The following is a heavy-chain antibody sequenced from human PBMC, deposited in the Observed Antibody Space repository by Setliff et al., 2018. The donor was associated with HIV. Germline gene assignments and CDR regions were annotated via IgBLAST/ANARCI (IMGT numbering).Heavy chain of an antibody. J-gene: IGHJ6*03. CDR2: VSYSGST. CDR3: ARREGTAAAGTYYMDV. V-gene: IGHV4-39*01. D-gene: IGHD6-13*01. Sequence: SETLSLTCSVSGDSISTGTYYWGWIRQPPGKGLEWIGSVSYSGSTLYNPSLKSRVTISVDTSKNQFSLRLHSVTAADTAVYYCARREGTAAAGTYYMDVWGKGTTVTVSS. CDR1: GDSISTGTYY.